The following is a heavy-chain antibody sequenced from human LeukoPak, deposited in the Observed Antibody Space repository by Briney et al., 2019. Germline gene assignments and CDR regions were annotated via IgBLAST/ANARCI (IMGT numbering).Heavy chain of an antibody. CDR1: GFSFSYYN. J-gene: IGHJ4*02. CDR2: ISSTSTSI. V-gene: IGHV3-48*01. CDR3: ATYPGYTYEVEAPRPARGY. D-gene: IGHD5-18*01. Sequence: PGGSLSLTCSASGFSFSYYNMNWVRQAPGKGLEWVSYISSTSTSIYYADSVMGRFSISRDKNSLYLQMNSLRADDTAVYYCATYPGYTYEVEAPRPARGYWGGGTLVTVSS.